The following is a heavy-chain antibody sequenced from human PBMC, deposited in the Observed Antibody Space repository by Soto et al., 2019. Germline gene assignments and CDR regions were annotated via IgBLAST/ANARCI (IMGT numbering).Heavy chain of an antibody. CDR2: ISGSGGST. V-gene: IGHV3-23*01. CDR3: AKCGNYYYYMDV. CDR1: GFTFSSYA. J-gene: IGHJ6*03. Sequence: GWSLRLSCAASGFTFSSYAMSGVRQAPGKGLEWVSAISGSGGSTYYADSVKGRFTISRDNSKNTLYLQMNSLRAEDTAVYYCAKCGNYYYYMDVWGKGTTVTVSS.